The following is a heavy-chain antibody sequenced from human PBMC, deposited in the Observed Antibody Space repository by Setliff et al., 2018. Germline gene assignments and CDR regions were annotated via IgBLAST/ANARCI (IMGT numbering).Heavy chain of an antibody. Sequence: GGSLRLSCAASGFSFANYAMHWVRQVPGKGLEWVSVISGGSNTYYADSVKGRFTISRDNAKNTLFLQMNSLRVEDTAVYYCARDQDGRGPAADYWGQGTLVTVSS. V-gene: IGHV3-74*01. D-gene: IGHD2-2*01. J-gene: IGHJ4*02. CDR1: GFSFANYA. CDR2: ISGGSNT. CDR3: ARDQDGRGPAADY.